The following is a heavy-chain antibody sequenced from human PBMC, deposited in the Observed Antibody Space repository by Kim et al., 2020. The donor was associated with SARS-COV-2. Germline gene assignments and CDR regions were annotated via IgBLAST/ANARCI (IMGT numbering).Heavy chain of an antibody. CDR2: INPNSGGT. V-gene: IGHV1-2*02. CDR3: ASTYDSSGAHFDY. D-gene: IGHD3-22*01. J-gene: IGHJ4*02. Sequence: ASVKVSCKASGYTFTGYYMHWVRQAPGQGLEWMGWINPNSGGTNYAQKFQGRVTMTRDTSISTAYMELSRLRSDDTAVYYCASTYDSSGAHFDYWGQGTLVTVSS. CDR1: GYTFTGYY.